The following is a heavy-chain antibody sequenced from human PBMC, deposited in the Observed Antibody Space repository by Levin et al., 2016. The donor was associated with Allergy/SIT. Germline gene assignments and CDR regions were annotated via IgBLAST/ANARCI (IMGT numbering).Heavy chain of an antibody. CDR2: INHSGST. V-gene: IGHV4-34*01. Sequence: RQAPGKGLEWIGEINHSGSTNYNPSLKSRVTISVDTSKNQFSLKLSSVTAADTAVYYCARGNTMIVVVPLYYYGMDVWGQGTTVTVSS. D-gene: IGHD3-22*01. J-gene: IGHJ6*02. CDR3: ARGNTMIVVVPLYYYGMDV.